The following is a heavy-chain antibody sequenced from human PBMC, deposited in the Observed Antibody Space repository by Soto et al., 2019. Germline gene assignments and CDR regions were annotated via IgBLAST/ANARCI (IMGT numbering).Heavy chain of an antibody. D-gene: IGHD6-13*01. V-gene: IGHV3-23*01. CDR2: ISGSGGST. CDR1: GFTVSSYA. J-gene: IGHJ4*02. Sequence: VGSLRLSCAASGFTVSSYAMSWVRQAPLKWLECVSAISGSGGSTYYADSVKGRFTISRDNSKNTLYLQMNSLRAEDTAVYYCAKGSGLAAAGTLRDYWGQGTLVTVSS. CDR3: AKGSGLAAAGTLRDY.